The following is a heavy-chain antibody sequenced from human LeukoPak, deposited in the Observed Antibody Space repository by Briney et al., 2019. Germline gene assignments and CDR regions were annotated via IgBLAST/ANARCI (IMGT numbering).Heavy chain of an antibody. D-gene: IGHD1-1*01. CDR2: IYYSGGT. J-gene: IGHJ3*02. Sequence: SGTLCLTSTVSGDSISSYYWSWSPESPGKGLEGSGYIYYSGGTNYNPSLKSRVIISVVTSKNQFSLKLSSVTAADTAVYYCARSGSWSAFDIWGQGTMVTVSS. CDR3: ARSGSWSAFDI. CDR1: GDSISSYY. V-gene: IGHV4-59*01.